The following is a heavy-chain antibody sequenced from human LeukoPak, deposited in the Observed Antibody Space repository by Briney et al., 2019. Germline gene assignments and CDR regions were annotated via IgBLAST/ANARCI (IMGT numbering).Heavy chain of an antibody. CDR3: ARHLEWLEGEN. V-gene: IGHV4-39*01. J-gene: IGHJ4*02. D-gene: IGHD6-19*01. CDR2: IYYSGST. Sequence: SETLSLTCTVSGGSISSSSYYWGWIRQPPGKGLEWIGSIYYSGSTYYNPSLKSRVTISVDTSKNQFSLKLSSVTAADTAVYYCARHLEWLEGENWGQGTLVTVSS. CDR1: GGSISSSSYY.